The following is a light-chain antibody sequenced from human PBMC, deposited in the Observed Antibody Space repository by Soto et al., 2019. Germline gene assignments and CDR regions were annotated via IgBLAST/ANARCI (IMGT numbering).Light chain of an antibody. CDR2: LNSDGSH. V-gene: IGLV4-69*01. Sequence: QPVLTQSPSASASLGASVKLTCTLSSGHSNYAIAWHQQQPEKGPRYLIQLNSDGSHIKGDGIPDRFSGSSSGAERYLTISSRQSEDEADYYCQTWGTGIRVFGGGTKLTVL. CDR1: SGHSNYA. CDR3: QTWGTGIRV. J-gene: IGLJ2*01.